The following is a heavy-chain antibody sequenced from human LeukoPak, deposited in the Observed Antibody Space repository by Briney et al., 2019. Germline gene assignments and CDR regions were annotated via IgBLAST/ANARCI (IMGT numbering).Heavy chain of an antibody. CDR3: AKGYADYDY. CDR1: GFTFNNCG. V-gene: IGHV3-23*01. Sequence: GGSLRLSCAASGFTFNNCGMSWVRQAPGKGLEWVSAISGSGGSTYYADSVKGRFTISRDNSKNTLYLQMNSLRAEDTAVYYCAKGYADYDYWGQGTLVTVSS. D-gene: IGHD4/OR15-4a*01. J-gene: IGHJ4*02. CDR2: ISGSGGST.